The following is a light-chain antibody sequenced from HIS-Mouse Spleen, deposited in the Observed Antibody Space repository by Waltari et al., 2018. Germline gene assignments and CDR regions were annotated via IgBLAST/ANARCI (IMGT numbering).Light chain of an antibody. CDR3: QQYDNLPLT. CDR2: DAS. J-gene: IGKJ4*01. Sequence: DIQMTQSPSFLSASLGDRVTITCQASQDISNYLNWYQQKPGKAPKLLIYDASNLETGVPSRFSGSGSGTDFTFTISSLQPEDIATYYCQQYDNLPLTFGGGTKVEIK. V-gene: IGKV1-33*01. CDR1: QDISNY.